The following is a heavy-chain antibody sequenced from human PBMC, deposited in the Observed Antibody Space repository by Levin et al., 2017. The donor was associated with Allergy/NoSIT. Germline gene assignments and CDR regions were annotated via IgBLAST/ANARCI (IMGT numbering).Heavy chain of an antibody. J-gene: IGHJ5*02. Sequence: GESLKISCKASGYTFTSYGISWVRQAPGQGLEWMGWISAYNGNTNYAQKLQGRVTMTTDTSTSTAYMELRSLRSDDTAVYYCARERTGTPLSTPMNNWFDPWGQGTLVTVSS. CDR2: ISAYNGNT. D-gene: IGHD1-7*01. CDR3: ARERTGTPLSTPMNNWFDP. V-gene: IGHV1-18*01. CDR1: GYTFTSYG.